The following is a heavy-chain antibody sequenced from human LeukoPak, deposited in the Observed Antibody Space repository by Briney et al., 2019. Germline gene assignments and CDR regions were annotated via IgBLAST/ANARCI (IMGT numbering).Heavy chain of an antibody. D-gene: IGHD6-19*01. V-gene: IGHV3-30-3*01. J-gene: IGHJ5*02. CDR2: ISYDGSNK. CDR3: ARDRDIAVAGLHPGWFDP. Sequence: GGSLRLSCAASGFTFSSCAMHWVRQAPGKGLEWVAVISYDGSNKYYADSVKGRFTISRDNSKNTLYLQMNSLTTEDTAVYYCARDRDIAVAGLHPGWFDPWGQGTLVTVSS. CDR1: GFTFSSCA.